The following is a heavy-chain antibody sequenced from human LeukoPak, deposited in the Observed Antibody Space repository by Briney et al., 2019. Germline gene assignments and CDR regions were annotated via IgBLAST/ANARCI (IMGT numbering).Heavy chain of an antibody. CDR3: ARDERTYYYDSPDY. D-gene: IGHD3-22*01. CDR2: IWYDGSNK. J-gene: IGHJ4*02. Sequence: GGSLRLSCAASGFTFSSYGMHWVRQAPGKGLEWVAVIWYDGSNKYYADSVKGRFTISRDNSKNTLYLQMNSLRAEDTAVYYCARDERTYYYDSPDYWGQGTLVTVSS. V-gene: IGHV3-33*01. CDR1: GFTFSSYG.